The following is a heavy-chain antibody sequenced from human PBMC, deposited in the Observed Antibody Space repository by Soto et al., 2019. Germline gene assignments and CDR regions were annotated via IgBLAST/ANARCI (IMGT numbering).Heavy chain of an antibody. CDR3: ARDHWNDPFDY. J-gene: IGHJ4*02. V-gene: IGHV3-30*03. D-gene: IGHD1-1*01. CDR1: GFTFSSYG. CDR2: ISYDGSNK. Sequence: PGGSLRLSCAASGFTFSSYGMHWVRQAPGKGLEWVAVISYDGSNKYYADSVKGRFTISRDNAKNSLYLQMNSLRAEDTAVYYCARDHWNDPFDYWGQGTLVTVSS.